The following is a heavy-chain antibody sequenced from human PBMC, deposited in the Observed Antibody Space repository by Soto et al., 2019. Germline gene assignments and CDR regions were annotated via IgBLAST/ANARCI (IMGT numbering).Heavy chain of an antibody. Sequence: QVQLVQSGAEVKKPGSSVKVSCKASGGTFSGYALSWVRQAPGQGLEWMGGIIPLFGTTNYAQKFQGRVTITADESTRTAYMELSSLRSEDTAVYYCAREDRWLQFRVVDIWGQGTMVTVSS. D-gene: IGHD4-4*01. J-gene: IGHJ3*02. CDR2: IIPLFGTT. CDR3: AREDRWLQFRVVDI. V-gene: IGHV1-69*12. CDR1: GGTFSGYA.